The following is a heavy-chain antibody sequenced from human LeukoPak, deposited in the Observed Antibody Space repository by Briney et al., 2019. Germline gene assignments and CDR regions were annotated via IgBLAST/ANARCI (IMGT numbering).Heavy chain of an antibody. J-gene: IGHJ6*03. CDR3: ARPIPPYSSSSRFPDYYMDV. CDR2: ISSSSSTI. V-gene: IGHV3-48*01. D-gene: IGHD6-6*01. CDR1: GFTFSSYS. Sequence: PGGSLRLSCAASGFTFSSYSMNWVRQAPGKGLEWVSYISSSSSTIYYADSVKGRFTISRDNAKNSLYLQMNSLRAEDTAVYYCARPIPPYSSSSRFPDYYMDVWGKGTTVTVSS.